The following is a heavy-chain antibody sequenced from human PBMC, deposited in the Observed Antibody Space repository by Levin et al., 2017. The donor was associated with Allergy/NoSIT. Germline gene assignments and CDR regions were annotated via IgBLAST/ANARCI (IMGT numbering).Heavy chain of an antibody. CDR2: ISGSGGST. Sequence: GGSLRLSCAASGFTFSSYAMSWVRQAPGKGLEWVSAISGSGGSTYYADSVKGRFTISRDNSKNTLYLQMNSLRAEDTAVYYCAHGLFWSGYIFDYWGQGTLVTVSS. D-gene: IGHD3-3*01. J-gene: IGHJ4*02. CDR3: AHGLFWSGYIFDY. CDR1: GFTFSSYA. V-gene: IGHV3-23*01.